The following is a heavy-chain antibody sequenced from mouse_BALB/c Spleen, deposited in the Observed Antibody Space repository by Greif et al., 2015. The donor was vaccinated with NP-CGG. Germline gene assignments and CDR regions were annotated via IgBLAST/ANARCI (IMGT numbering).Heavy chain of an antibody. CDR3: AITTGVGVYFDV. Sequence: LQQSGSELVRPGASVKLFCKASGYTFTSYWMHWVKQRHGQGLEWIGNIYPGSGSTNYDEKFKSKGTLTVDTSSSTAYMHHSRLTSEDAAVYDCAITTGVGVYFDVWGAENSVTVSS. CDR1: GYTFTSYW. V-gene: IGHV1S22*01. J-gene: IGHJ1*01. CDR2: IYPGSGST. D-gene: IGHD1-1*01.